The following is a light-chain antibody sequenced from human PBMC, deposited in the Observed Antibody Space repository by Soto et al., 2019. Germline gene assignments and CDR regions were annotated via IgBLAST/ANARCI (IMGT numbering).Light chain of an antibody. Sequence: QSALTQPASVSGSPGQSITISCSGTSSDFGGYNVVSWYQQHPGKAPKLIIYEGTKRPSGVSNRFSCSKSGNAASLTISGLQIEDEADYYCCSYADTSTFWVVFGGGTKVTVL. J-gene: IGLJ3*02. CDR2: EGT. CDR1: SSDFGGYNV. V-gene: IGLV2-23*03. CDR3: CSYADTSTFWVV.